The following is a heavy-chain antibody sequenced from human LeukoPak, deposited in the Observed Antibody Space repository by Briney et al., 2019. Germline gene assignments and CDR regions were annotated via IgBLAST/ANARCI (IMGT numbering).Heavy chain of an antibody. J-gene: IGHJ5*02. V-gene: IGHV1-2*02. Sequence: ASVKVSCKASGYTFTGYYLHWVRQAPGQGLEWMGWINPISGVTGSAQKFQGRVTMTRDKSISTVYMELSRLTSDDTAIYFCARVGSSGWYHWFDPWGQATLATVSS. D-gene: IGHD6-19*01. CDR3: ARVGSSGWYHWFDP. CDR1: GYTFTGYY. CDR2: INPISGVT.